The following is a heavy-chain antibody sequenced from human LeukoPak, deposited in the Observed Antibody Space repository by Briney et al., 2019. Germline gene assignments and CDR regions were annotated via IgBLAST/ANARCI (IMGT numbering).Heavy chain of an antibody. J-gene: IGHJ3*02. CDR2: ISSSSSYI. V-gene: IGHV3-21*01. CDR1: GFTFSSYS. CDR3: ARDGGREAFDI. Sequence: GGSLRLSCAASGFTFSSYSMNWVRQAPGKGLEWVSSISSSSSYIYYADSVKGRFTISRDNAKNSLYLQTNSLRAEDTAVYYCARDGGREAFDIWGQGTMVTVSS. D-gene: IGHD3-10*01.